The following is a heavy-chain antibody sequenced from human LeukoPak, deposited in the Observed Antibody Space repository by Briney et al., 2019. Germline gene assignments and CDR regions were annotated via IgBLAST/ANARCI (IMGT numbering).Heavy chain of an antibody. CDR2: VYPGDSDT. D-gene: IGHD3/OR15-3a*01. Sequence: GESLKISCQASGYSFNNYWIAWARQMPGKGLEWMGIVYPGDSDTQYSPSFQGQVTVSADKSVNPAYLQWSSLKASDTAIYYCARQYDLLAGPYYFDFWGQGTLVTVSS. V-gene: IGHV5-51*01. CDR3: ARQYDLLAGPYYFDF. CDR1: GYSFNNYW. J-gene: IGHJ4*02.